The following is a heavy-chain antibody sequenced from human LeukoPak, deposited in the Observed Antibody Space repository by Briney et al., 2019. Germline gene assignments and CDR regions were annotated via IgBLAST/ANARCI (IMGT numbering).Heavy chain of an antibody. CDR1: GYTLTELF. D-gene: IGHD3-22*01. J-gene: IGHJ4*02. CDR3: ATQTDSRGYTY. CDR2: FDSEEGEA. V-gene: IGHV1-24*01. Sequence: ASVKVSCKVSGYTLTELFVHWVRQTPGKGLEWMGSFDSEEGEALYAQKFQGRVTMTEDTSTDTAYMELSTLRSEDTAVYYCATQTDSRGYTYWGQGTQVDVTS.